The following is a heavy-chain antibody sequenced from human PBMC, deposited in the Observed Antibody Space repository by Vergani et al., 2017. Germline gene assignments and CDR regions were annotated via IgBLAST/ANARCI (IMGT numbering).Heavy chain of an antibody. CDR2: CYSGDSDT. Sequence: EVQLVQSGAEVKKPGESLKIFCKGSGYSFTSYWIGWVRQMAGKGLEWMGVCYSGDSDTRYSPSFQGQVTISADKSSSTAYLQWSSLKASDTAMYYCARHAGYYGSGSPMDIWGQGRMVTVSS. J-gene: IGHJ3*02. CDR3: ARHAGYYGSGSPMDI. D-gene: IGHD3-10*01. CDR1: GYSFTSYW. V-gene: IGHV5-51*01.